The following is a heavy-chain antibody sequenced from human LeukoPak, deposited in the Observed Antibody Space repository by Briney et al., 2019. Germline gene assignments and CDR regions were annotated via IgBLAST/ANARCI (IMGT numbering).Heavy chain of an antibody. Sequence: SSETLSLTCTVSGGSISSGDYYWSWIRQPPGKGLEWIGYIYYGGSTYYNPSLKSRVTISVDTSKNQFSLKLSSVTAADTAVYYCARDQYGDRRSTGFDYWGQGTLVTVSS. CDR2: IYYGGST. D-gene: IGHD4-17*01. J-gene: IGHJ4*02. CDR1: GGSISSGDYY. V-gene: IGHV4-30-4*01. CDR3: ARDQYGDRRSTGFDY.